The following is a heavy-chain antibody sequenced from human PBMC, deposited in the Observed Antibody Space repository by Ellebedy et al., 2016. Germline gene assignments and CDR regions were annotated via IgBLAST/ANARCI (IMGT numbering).Heavy chain of an antibody. Sequence: GGSLRLSXKGSGYSFTSYWIGWVRQMPGKGLEWMGIIYPGDSDTRYSPSFQGQVSISADKSISTAYLQWSSLKASDTAMYYCARLRERDYYDSSGPRGYFDLWGRGTLVTVSS. CDR3: ARLRERDYYDSSGPRGYFDL. CDR1: GYSFTSYW. D-gene: IGHD3-22*01. V-gene: IGHV5-51*01. CDR2: IYPGDSDT. J-gene: IGHJ2*01.